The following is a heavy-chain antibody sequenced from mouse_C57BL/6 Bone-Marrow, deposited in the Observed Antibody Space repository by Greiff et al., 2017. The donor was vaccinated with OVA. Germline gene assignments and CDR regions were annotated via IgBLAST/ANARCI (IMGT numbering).Heavy chain of an antibody. CDR2: VWGGGST. V-gene: IGHV2-2*01. J-gene: IGHJ2*01. CDR3: ARDLGYGSYYFDY. Sequence: QVQLQPSGPGLVQPSQSLSITFPVSCFSLTSYCVHLVRHSPGKGLGWLGVVWGGGSTDYYAAFISILSISKDNSKSQVFFKMNSLQADDTAIYYCARDLGYGSYYFDYWGQGTTLTVSS. D-gene: IGHD1-1*01. CDR1: CFSLTSYC.